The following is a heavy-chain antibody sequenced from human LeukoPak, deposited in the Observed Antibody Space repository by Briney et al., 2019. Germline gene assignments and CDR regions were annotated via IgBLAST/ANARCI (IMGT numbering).Heavy chain of an antibody. CDR1: GGSFSGYY. J-gene: IGHJ4*02. D-gene: IGHD2-2*01. V-gene: IGHV4-34*01. Sequence: SETLSLTCAVYGGSFSGYYWSWIRQPPGKGLEWIGEINHSGSTNYNPSLKSRVTISVDTSKNQFSLKLSSVTAADTAVYYCARTRAGSIVVVPAARRSGYFDYWGQGTLVTVSS. CDR2: INHSGST. CDR3: ARTRAGSIVVVPAARRSGYFDY.